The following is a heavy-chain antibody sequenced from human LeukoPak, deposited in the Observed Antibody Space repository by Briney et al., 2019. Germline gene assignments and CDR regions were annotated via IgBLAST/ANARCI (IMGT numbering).Heavy chain of an antibody. CDR2: IIPIFGTA. CDR3: ARDPPPTGATGDY. Sequence: GSSVKVSCXASGGTFSSYAISWVRQAPGQGLEWMGRIIPIFGTANYAQKFQGRVTITTDESTSTAYMELSSLRSEDTAVYYCARDPPPTGATGDYWGQGTLVTVSS. CDR1: GGTFSSYA. V-gene: IGHV1-69*05. J-gene: IGHJ4*02. D-gene: IGHD3-10*01.